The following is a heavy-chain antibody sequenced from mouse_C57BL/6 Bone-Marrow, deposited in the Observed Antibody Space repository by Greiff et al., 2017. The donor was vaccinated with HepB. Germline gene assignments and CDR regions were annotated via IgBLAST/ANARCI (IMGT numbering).Heavy chain of an antibody. J-gene: IGHJ1*03. Sequence: EVQLHQSGPELVKPGASVKISCKASGYSFTDYNMNWVKQSNGKSLEWIGVINPNYGTTSYNQKFKGKATSTVEQSSRTAYMQLNSLTSEDSAVYYSARVGSSRLFYWYFEVWGTGTTVTVSS. D-gene: IGHD1-1*01. V-gene: IGHV1-39*01. CDR1: GYSFTDYN. CDR2: INPNYGTT. CDR3: ARVGSSRLFYWYFEV.